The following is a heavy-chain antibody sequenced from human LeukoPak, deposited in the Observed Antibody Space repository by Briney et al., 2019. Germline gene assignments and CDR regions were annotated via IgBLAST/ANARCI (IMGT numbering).Heavy chain of an antibody. Sequence: PGGSLRLSCAASGLTFSSYAMSWVRQAPGKGLEWVSGTSGNDGRTYYADSVKGRFTISRDNSKNTLYLQMISLRAEDTAVYYCAKAQGIAVAMNYYYYGMDVWGQGTTVTVSS. D-gene: IGHD6-19*01. V-gene: IGHV3-23*01. CDR3: AKAQGIAVAMNYYYYGMDV. CDR1: GLTFSSYA. J-gene: IGHJ6*02. CDR2: TSGNDGRT.